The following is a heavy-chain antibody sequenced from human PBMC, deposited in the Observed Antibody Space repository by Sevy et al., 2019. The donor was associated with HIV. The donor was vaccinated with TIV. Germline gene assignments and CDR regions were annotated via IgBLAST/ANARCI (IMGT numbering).Heavy chain of an antibody. V-gene: IGHV3-15*01. Sequence: GGSLRLSCAASGFSFSHAWMTWVRQAPGKGLEWVGRIKSKPDGGTIDYAAPVKGRFTISRDDSKNTLYLQMNSLKTWDTAVYYGSTDPIIVLLVTDGMDVWGQGTTVTVSS. D-gene: IGHD2-8*02. J-gene: IGHJ6*02. CDR3: STDPIIVLLVTDGMDV. CDR2: IKSKPDGGTI. CDR1: GFSFSHAW.